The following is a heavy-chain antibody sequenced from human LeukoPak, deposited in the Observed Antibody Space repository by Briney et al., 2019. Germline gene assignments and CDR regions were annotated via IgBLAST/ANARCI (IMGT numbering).Heavy chain of an antibody. D-gene: IGHD1-20*01. Sequence: GGSLRLXCAASGFTFDDYGMSWVRQAPGKGLEWVSGINWNGGSTGYADSVKGRFTISRDNSKNTLYLQMNSLRAEDTAVYYCAKTLTGTTGGDAFDIWGQGTMVTVSS. CDR2: INWNGGST. CDR3: AKTLTGTTGGDAFDI. CDR1: GFTFDDYG. V-gene: IGHV3-20*04. J-gene: IGHJ3*02.